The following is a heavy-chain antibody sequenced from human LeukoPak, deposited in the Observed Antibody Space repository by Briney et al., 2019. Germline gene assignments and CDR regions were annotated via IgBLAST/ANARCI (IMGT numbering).Heavy chain of an antibody. Sequence: SETLSLTCTVSGGSISTYYWTWIRQPPGKGLEWIAFSIYSGTAYYNPSLKSRVTISLDTSKNQFSLTLTSVTAADTAVYYCARIYCRGGNCSPLVPHYYYEMDVWGQGTTVTVSS. CDR3: ARIYCRGGNCSPLVPHYYYEMDV. V-gene: IGHV4-59*12. CDR1: GGSISTYY. D-gene: IGHD2-15*01. J-gene: IGHJ6*02. CDR2: SIYSGTA.